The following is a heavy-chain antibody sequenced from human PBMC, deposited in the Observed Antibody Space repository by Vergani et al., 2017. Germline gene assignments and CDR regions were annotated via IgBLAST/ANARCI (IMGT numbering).Heavy chain of an antibody. CDR2: ISGSGGST. J-gene: IGHJ6*02. Sequence: EVQLLESGGGLVQPGGSLRLSCAASGFTFSSYAMSWVRQAPGKGLVWVSAISGSGGSTYYADSVKGRFTISRDNSKNTLYLQMNSLRAEDTAVYYCAKVGGERWLQFWYYYGMDVWGQGTTVTVSS. CDR3: AKVGGERWLQFWYYYGMDV. D-gene: IGHD5-24*01. CDR1: GFTFSSYA. V-gene: IGHV3-23*01.